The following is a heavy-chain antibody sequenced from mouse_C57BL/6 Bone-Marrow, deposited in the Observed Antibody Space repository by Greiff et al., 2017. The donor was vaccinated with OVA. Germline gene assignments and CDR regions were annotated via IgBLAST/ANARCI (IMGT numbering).Heavy chain of an antibody. D-gene: IGHD1-1*01. J-gene: IGHJ2*01. V-gene: IGHV1-63*01. CDR2: IYPGGGYT. CDR3: ARGGFITTVVDYFDY. CDR1: GYTFTNYW. Sequence: VQLVESGAELVRPGTSVKMSCKASGYTFTNYWIGWAKQRPGHGLEWIGDIYPGGGYTNYNEKFKGKATLTADKSSSTAYMQFSSLTSEDSAIYYCARGGFITTVVDYFDYWGQGTTLTVSS.